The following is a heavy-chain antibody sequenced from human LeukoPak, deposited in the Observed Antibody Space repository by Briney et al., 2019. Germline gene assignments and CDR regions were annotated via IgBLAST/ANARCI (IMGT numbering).Heavy chain of an antibody. Sequence: GGSLRLSCAASGFTFSSYAMHWVRQAPGKGLEWVAVISYDGSSKYYADSVKGRFTISRDNSKNTLYLQMNSLRAEDTAVYYCARDRSSYEYYFDYWGQGTLVTVSS. V-gene: IGHV3-30-3*01. CDR2: ISYDGSSK. D-gene: IGHD5-12*01. CDR1: GFTFSSYA. CDR3: ARDRSSYEYYFDY. J-gene: IGHJ4*02.